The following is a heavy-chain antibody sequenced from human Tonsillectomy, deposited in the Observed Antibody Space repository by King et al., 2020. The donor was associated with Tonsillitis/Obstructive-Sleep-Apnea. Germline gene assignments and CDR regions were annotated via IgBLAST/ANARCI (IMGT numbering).Heavy chain of an antibody. V-gene: IGHV4-4*02. D-gene: IGHD3-10*01. CDR3: AREGGYYGSGSYYRGYYMDV. CDR2: IYHSGST. J-gene: IGHJ6*03. Sequence: VPLQESGPGLVKPSGTLSLTCAVSGGSISSSNWWSWVRQPPGKGLEWIGEIYHSGSTNYNPSLKSRVTISVDKSKNQFSLKLSSVTAADTAVYYCAREGGYYGSGSYYRGYYMDVWGKGTTVTVSS. CDR1: GGSISSSNW.